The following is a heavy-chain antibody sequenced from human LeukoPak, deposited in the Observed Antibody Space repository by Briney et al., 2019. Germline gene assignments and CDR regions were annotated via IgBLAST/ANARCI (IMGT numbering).Heavy chain of an antibody. CDR3: AKDQGYNSAWYSRDGFDI. J-gene: IGHJ3*02. D-gene: IGHD6-19*01. CDR1: GFTFSSYA. CDR2: ISGSGGST. V-gene: IGHV3-23*01. Sequence: GGSLRLSCAASGFTFSSYAMSWVRQAPGKGLEWVSAISGSGGSTYYADSVKGRFTISRDNSKNTLYPQMNSLRAEDTAIYYCAKDQGYNSAWYSRDGFDIWGQGTVVTVSS.